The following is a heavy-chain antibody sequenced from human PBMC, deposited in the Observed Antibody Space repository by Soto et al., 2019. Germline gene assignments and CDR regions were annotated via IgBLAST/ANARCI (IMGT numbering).Heavy chain of an antibody. V-gene: IGHV1-69*02. Sequence: ASVKVSCKASGGTFSSYTISWVRHAPGQGLEWMGRIIPILGIANYAQKFQGRVTITADKSTSTAYMELSSLRSEDTAVYYCARSTPPDIGRNWFAPWGQGTLVTVSS. D-gene: IGHD5-12*01. CDR2: IIPILGIA. CDR1: GGTFSSYT. CDR3: ARSTPPDIGRNWFAP. J-gene: IGHJ5*02.